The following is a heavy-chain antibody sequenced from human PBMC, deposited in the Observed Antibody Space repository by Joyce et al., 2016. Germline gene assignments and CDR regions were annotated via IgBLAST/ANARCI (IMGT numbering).Heavy chain of an antibody. CDR1: GSTVSSSS. Sequence: QLVESGGGVVKPGGSLRLSCEATGSTVSSSSMSWFRQDPGKGLEWVAAMSGTSYYIFHAETVRGRFTVSRDNAKKTLYLQMNSLRAEDSAVFYCARGGISYYYAMDVWGQGTTVTVSS. V-gene: IGHV3-21*01. CDR2: MSGTSYYI. J-gene: IGHJ6*02. D-gene: IGHD3-16*01. CDR3: ARGGISYYYAMDV.